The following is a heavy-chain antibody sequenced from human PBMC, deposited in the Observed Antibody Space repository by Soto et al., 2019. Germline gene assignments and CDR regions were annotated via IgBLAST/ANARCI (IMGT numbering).Heavy chain of an antibody. CDR1: GYTFTSYA. CDR2: INAGNGNT. D-gene: IGHD2-2*01. CDR3: ARTTEGAYCSSTSCTPFDY. Sequence: GASVKVSCKASGYTFTSYAMHWVRQAPGQRLEWMGWINAGNGNTKYSQKFQGRVTITRDTSASTAYMELSSLRSEDTAVYYCARTTEGAYCSSTSCTPFDYWGQGTLVTVSS. J-gene: IGHJ4*02. V-gene: IGHV1-3*01.